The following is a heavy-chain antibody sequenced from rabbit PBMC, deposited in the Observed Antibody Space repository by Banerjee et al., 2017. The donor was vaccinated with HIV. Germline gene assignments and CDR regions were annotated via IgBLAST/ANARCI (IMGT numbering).Heavy chain of an antibody. J-gene: IGHJ4*01. V-gene: IGHV1S45*01. Sequence: QEQLVESGGGLVQPEGSLTLTCKASGFTLSSYWMWWVRQAPGKGLEWIGCIYAGSSDSTNHASWAKGRFTISSASSTTVTLQMTSLTAADTATYFCARDLAGVIGWNFNLWGPGTLVTV. CDR2: IYAGSSDST. CDR1: GFTLSSYW. CDR3: ARDLAGVIGWNFNL. D-gene: IGHD4-1*01.